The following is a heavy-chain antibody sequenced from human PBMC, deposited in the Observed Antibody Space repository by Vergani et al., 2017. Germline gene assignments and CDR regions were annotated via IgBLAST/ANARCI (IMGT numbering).Heavy chain of an antibody. V-gene: IGHV3-48*01. D-gene: IGHD3-3*01. CDR1: GFTFSSYS. J-gene: IGHJ4*02. CDR3: AREGLRFLEWLTFDY. Sequence: EVQLVESGGGLVQPGGSLRLSCAASGFTFSSYSMNWVRQAPGKGLEWVSYISSSSSTIYYADSVKGRLTISRDNAKNSLYLQMNSLRAEDTAVYYCAREGLRFLEWLTFDYWGQGTLVTVSS. CDR2: ISSSSSTI.